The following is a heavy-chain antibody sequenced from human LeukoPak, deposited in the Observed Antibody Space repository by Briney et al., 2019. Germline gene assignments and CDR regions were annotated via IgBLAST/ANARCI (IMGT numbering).Heavy chain of an antibody. J-gene: IGHJ3*02. CDR2: IYTSGST. V-gene: IGHV4-61*02. D-gene: IGHD3-16*01. CDR1: GGSISSGSYY. CDR3: ARDRRLWGSTQIDI. Sequence: PSETLSLTCTVSGGSISSGSYYWSWIRQPAGKGLEWIGRIYTSGSTNYNPSLKSRVTISVDTSKNQFALKLSSVTAADTAVYYCARDRRLWGSTQIDIWGQGTMVTVSS.